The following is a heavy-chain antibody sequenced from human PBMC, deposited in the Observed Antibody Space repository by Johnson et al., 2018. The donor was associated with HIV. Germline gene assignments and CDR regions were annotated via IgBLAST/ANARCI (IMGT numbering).Heavy chain of an antibody. Sequence: MLLVESGGGVVQPGRSLRLSCAASGFTVSSNYMSWVRQAPGKGLEWVSVIYSGGSTYYADSVKGRFTISRDNSKNTLYLQMNSLRAEDTAVYYCARSKDCSGGSCPDGFDIWGQGTMVIVSS. D-gene: IGHD2-15*01. CDR3: ARSKDCSGGSCPDGFDI. J-gene: IGHJ3*02. CDR2: IYSGGST. CDR1: GFTVSSNY. V-gene: IGHV3-66*02.